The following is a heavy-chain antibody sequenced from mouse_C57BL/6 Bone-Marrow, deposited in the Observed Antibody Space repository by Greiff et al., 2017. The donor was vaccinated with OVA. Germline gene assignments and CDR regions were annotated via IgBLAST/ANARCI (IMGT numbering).Heavy chain of an antibody. J-gene: IGHJ1*03. CDR2: ITHSGET. CDR3: AGDTGQRGQDWYFDV. V-gene: IGHV12-3*01. CDR1: GFPITSGYY. D-gene: IGHD4-1*02. Sequence: VQRVESGPGLVKPSQSLFLTCSITGFPITSGYYWIWIRQSPGKPLEWMGYITHSGETFYNPSLQSPISITRATSKNQFFLQLNSVTTEDTAMYYCAGDTGQRGQDWYFDVWGTGTTVTVSS.